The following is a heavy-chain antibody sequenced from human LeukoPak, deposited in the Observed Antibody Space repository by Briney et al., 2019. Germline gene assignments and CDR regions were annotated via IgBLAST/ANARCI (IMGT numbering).Heavy chain of an antibody. CDR2: MNPNSGDR. CDR1: GYTFSSYD. D-gene: IGHD3-16*01. V-gene: IGHV1-8*02. CDR3: ARRSAFGVYYYYYMDV. Sequence: ASVKVSCKASGYTFSSYDINWVRQATGQGLEWMGWMNPNSGDRGYAQKFQGRVTMTRNTSISTAYMELSSLRSEDTAVYYCARRSAFGVYYYYYMDVWGKGTTVTISS. J-gene: IGHJ6*03.